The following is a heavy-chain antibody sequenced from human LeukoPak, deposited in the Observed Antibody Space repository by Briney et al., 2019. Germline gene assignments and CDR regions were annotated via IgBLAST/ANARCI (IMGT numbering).Heavy chain of an antibody. V-gene: IGHV3-23*01. D-gene: IGHD2-21*02. Sequence: GGSLRLSSAASGVSFSSYVMNWGRQAPGKGLEWVSAIIPSAGRTYYADSAKGRFTISRDNSKNTLYLQMNSLRAEDTAVYYCAKDSPWAVDCTGDCYSEGLDYWGQGALVTISS. CDR3: AKDSPWAVDCTGDCYSEGLDY. CDR2: IIPSAGRT. J-gene: IGHJ4*02. CDR1: GVSFSSYV.